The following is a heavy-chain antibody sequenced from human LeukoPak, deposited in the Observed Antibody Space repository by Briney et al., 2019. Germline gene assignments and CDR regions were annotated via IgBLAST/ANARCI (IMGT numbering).Heavy chain of an antibody. D-gene: IGHD5-12*01. CDR2: ISGSGGPT. CDR3: ARFKLSSGYDPFDY. Sequence: PGGSLRLSCEASGFIFSTYAMNWVRQAPGKGLEWVSGISGSGGPTYYADSVKGRLTISRDNSKNMLYLQMNSLRAEDTAVYYCARFKLSSGYDPFDYWGQGSLVTVSS. CDR1: GFIFSTYA. J-gene: IGHJ4*02. V-gene: IGHV3-23*01.